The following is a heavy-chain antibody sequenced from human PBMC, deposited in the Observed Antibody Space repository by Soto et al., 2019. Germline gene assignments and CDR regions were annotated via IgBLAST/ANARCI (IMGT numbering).Heavy chain of an antibody. CDR3: ARPIAAAGESRRDNWFDP. D-gene: IGHD6-13*01. V-gene: IGHV4-34*01. CDR1: GGSFSGYY. Sequence: PSETRSLTCAVYGGSFSGYYWSWIRQPPGKGLEWIGEINHSGSTNYNPSLKSRVTISVDTSKNQFSLKLSSVTAADTAVYYCARPIAAAGESRRDNWFDPWGQGTLVTVS. CDR2: INHSGST. J-gene: IGHJ5*02.